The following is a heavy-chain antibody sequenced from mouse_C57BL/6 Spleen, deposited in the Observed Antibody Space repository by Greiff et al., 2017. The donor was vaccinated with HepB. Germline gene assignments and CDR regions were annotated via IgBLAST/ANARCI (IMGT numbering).Heavy chain of an antibody. J-gene: IGHJ2*01. CDR3: TPLTSDYYFDY. Sequence: EVKLQQSGAELVRPGASVKLSCTASGFNIKDDYMHWVKQRPEQGLEWIGWIDPENGDTEYASKFQGKATITADTSSNTAYLQLSSLTSEDTAVYYCTPLTSDYYFDYWGQGTTLTVSS. V-gene: IGHV14-4*01. CDR1: GFNIKDDY. D-gene: IGHD6-1*01. CDR2: IDPENGDT.